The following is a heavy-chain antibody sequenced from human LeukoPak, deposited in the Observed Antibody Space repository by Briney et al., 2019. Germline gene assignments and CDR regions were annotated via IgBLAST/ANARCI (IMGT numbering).Heavy chain of an antibody. CDR3: ARMGSGSYYIGPYHWFEP. CDR2: INWSGGST. V-gene: IGHV3-20*04. CDR1: GFTFDDYG. J-gene: IGHJ5*02. Sequence: GGSLRLSCAASGFTFDDYGMSWVRQAPGKGLEWVSGINWSGGSTGYADSVKGRFTISRDNAKNSLYLQMNSLRAEDTALYYCARMGSGSYYIGPYHWFEPWGQGTLVTVSS. D-gene: IGHD3-10*01.